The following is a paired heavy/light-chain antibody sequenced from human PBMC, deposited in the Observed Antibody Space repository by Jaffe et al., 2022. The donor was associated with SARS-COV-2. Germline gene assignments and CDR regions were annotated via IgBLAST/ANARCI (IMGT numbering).Light chain of an antibody. CDR2: AAS. Sequence: DIQMTQSPSSLSASVGDRVSITCRASQSINNYLNWYQQKPGKAPKLLIYAASSLQSGVPSRFSGSGSGTDFTLTISSLQPEDFATYYCQQSYSTPITFGGGTKVEIK. J-gene: IGKJ4*01. CDR1: QSINNY. CDR3: QQSYSTPIT. V-gene: IGKV1-39*01.
Heavy chain of an antibody. CDR3: AKADCSTTTCLNWFDP. CDR1: GFTFDDYA. J-gene: IGHJ5*02. CDR2: ISWNSGAI. D-gene: IGHD2-2*01. V-gene: IGHV3-9*01. Sequence: EVQLVESGGGLVQPGKSLRLSCAASGFTFDDYAMHWVRQAPGKGLEWVSGISWNSGAIAYADSVKGRFTISRDNAKNSLYLQMNSLRAEDTALYYCAKADCSTTTCLNWFDPWGLGTLVTVSS.